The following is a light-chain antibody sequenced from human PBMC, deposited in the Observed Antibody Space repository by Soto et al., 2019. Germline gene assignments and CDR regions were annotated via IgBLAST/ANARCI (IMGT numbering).Light chain of an antibody. J-gene: IGLJ1*01. Sequence: QSVLTQPPSVSGAPGQRVTISCTGSSSNIGAGYDVHWYQQLPGTAPKLLIYGNSNRPSGVPDRFSGSKSGTSASLSITGLQAEDEAEYYCQSYDSCLSAIYVFGTGTKRTVL. V-gene: IGLV1-40*01. CDR3: QSYDSCLSAIYV. CDR2: GNS. CDR1: SSNIGAGYD.